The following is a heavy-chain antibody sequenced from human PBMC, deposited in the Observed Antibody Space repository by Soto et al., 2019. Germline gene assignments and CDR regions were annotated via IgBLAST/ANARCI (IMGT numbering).Heavy chain of an antibody. J-gene: IGHJ6*02. CDR2: IYPGDSDT. D-gene: IGHD6-19*01. CDR1: GYSFTSYW. CDR3: ARVPDSSLGTMDV. V-gene: IGHV5-51*01. Sequence: GESLKISCKGSGYSFTSYWIGWVRQMPGKGLEWMGIIYPGDSDTRYSPSFQGQVTISADPSTNTAYLEWSSLKAADSAMYYCARVPDSSLGTMDVWGQGTTVTVSS.